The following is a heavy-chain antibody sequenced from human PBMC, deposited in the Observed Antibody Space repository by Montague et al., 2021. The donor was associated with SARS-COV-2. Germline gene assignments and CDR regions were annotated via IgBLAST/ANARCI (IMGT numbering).Heavy chain of an antibody. V-gene: IGHV3-23*03. CDR1: GFTFSSYA. CDR3: ARDLDTAGGMDV. D-gene: IGHD5-18*01. Sequence: SLRLSCAASGFTFSSYAMSWVRQAPGKGLEWVSVIYSGGSSTYYADSVKGRFTISRDNSKNTLYLQMNSLRAEDTAVYYCARDLDTAGGMDVWGQGTTVTVSS. CDR2: IYSGGSST. J-gene: IGHJ6*02.